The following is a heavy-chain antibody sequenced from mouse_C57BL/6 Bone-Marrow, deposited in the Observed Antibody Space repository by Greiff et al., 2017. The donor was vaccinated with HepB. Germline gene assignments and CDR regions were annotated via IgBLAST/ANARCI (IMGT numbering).Heavy chain of an antibody. V-gene: IGHV5-4*01. J-gene: IGHJ3*01. CDR3: ARRYGNYGFAY. CDR1: GFTFSSYA. Sequence: EVQRVESGGGLVKPGGSLKLSCAASGFTFSSYAMSWVRQTPEKRLAWVATISDGGSYTYYPDNVKGRFTIARDNAKNNLYLQMSHLKSEDTAMYYCARRYGNYGFAYWGQGTLVTVSA. D-gene: IGHD2-1*01. CDR2: ISDGGSYT.